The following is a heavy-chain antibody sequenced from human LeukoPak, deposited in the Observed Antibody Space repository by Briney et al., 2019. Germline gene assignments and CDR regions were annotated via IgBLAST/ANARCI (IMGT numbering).Heavy chain of an antibody. Sequence: ASVKVSRKVSGNSLSELSIQWVRQAPGKGLEGMGGFDPEEAKMVYAQNFQGRVTMTEDTSTQTAYMELSGLTSDDTAVYYCTTRSGDFWSGFVNWGQGTLVTVSS. J-gene: IGHJ4*02. V-gene: IGHV1-24*01. D-gene: IGHD3-3*01. CDR3: TTRSGDFWSGFVN. CDR2: FDPEEAKM. CDR1: GNSLSELS.